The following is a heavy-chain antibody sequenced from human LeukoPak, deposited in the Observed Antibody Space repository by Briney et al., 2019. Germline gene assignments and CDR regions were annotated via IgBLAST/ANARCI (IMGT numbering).Heavy chain of an antibody. Sequence: GGSLRLSCAASGFTFSSYTMAWVRQAPGKGLEWISDIDHTGDRTYYRDSVKGQFTISRDNVKNSLYLQMNSLRAEDTAVYYCAREHYDSSFDYWGQGTLVTVSS. CDR3: AREHYDSSFDY. J-gene: IGHJ4*02. D-gene: IGHD3-22*01. CDR2: IDHTGDRT. CDR1: GFTFSSYT. V-gene: IGHV3-23*01.